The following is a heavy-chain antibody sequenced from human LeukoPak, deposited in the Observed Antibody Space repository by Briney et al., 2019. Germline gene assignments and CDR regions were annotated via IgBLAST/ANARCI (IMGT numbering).Heavy chain of an antibody. CDR3: ARHPSWFDP. Sequence: PSETLSLTCTFSGCSISSSSYYWGWIRQPPGKGLEWIGSIYYSGSTYYNPSLKSRVTISVDTSKNQFSLKLSSVTAADTAVYYCARHPSWFDPWGQGTLVTVSS. J-gene: IGHJ5*02. V-gene: IGHV4-39*01. CDR2: IYYSGST. CDR1: GCSISSSSYY.